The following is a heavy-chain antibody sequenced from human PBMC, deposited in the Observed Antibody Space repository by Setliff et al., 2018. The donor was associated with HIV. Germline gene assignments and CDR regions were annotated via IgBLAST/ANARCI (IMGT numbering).Heavy chain of an antibody. CDR1: YGSISGHY. J-gene: IGHJ4*02. CDR3: ASLTTDRFLEWLFVY. CDR2: IHHSGGT. V-gene: IGHV4-59*08. D-gene: IGHD3-3*01. Sequence: SETLSLTCTVSYGSISGHYWTWIRQPPGKGLEWIGYIHHSGGTQYNPSLMSRLTMSVDSSKNQFSLSLSSVTAADTAVYYCASLTTDRFLEWLFVYWGQGTLVTVSS.